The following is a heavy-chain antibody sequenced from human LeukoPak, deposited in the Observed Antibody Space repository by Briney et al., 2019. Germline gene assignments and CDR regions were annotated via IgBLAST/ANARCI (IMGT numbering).Heavy chain of an antibody. D-gene: IGHD2-2*01. Sequence: SDPLSLPRSLSGRPMSSYFWRWIRQPPGKGLEWIGYIYYSGSTNYNPSLKSRVTISVDTSKNQFSLKLSSVTAADTAVYYCARESVIVGPAAVDYWGQGTLVTVSS. CDR3: ARESVIVGPAAVDY. CDR2: IYYSGST. V-gene: IGHV4-59*12. J-gene: IGHJ4*02. CDR1: GRPMSSYF.